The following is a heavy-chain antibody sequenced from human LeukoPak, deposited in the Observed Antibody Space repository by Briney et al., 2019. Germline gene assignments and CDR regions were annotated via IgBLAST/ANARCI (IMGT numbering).Heavy chain of an antibody. D-gene: IGHD2-15*01. CDR2: IYYSGST. V-gene: IGHV4-59*01. Sequence: SETLSLTCTVSGGPISSYYWSWIRQPPGKGLEWIGYIYYSGSTNYNPSLKSRVTISVDTSKHQFSLKLSSVTAADTAVYYCARETYCSGGSCYSGWFDPWGQGTLVTVSS. CDR3: ARETYCSGGSCYSGWFDP. CDR1: GGPISSYY. J-gene: IGHJ5*02.